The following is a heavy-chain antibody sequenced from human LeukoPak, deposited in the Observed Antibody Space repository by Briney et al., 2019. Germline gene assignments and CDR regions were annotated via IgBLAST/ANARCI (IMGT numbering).Heavy chain of an antibody. CDR2: ISSSSSYI. CDR1: GFTFSSYS. CDR3: ARVRSSGWYSTPDAFDI. V-gene: IGHV3-21*01. D-gene: IGHD6-19*01. Sequence: GGSLRLSCAASGFTFSSYSMNWVRQAPGKGLEWVSSISSSSSYIYYADSVKGRFTISRDNAKNSLYLQMNSLRAQDTAVYYCARVRSSGWYSTPDAFDIWGQGTMVTVSS. J-gene: IGHJ3*02.